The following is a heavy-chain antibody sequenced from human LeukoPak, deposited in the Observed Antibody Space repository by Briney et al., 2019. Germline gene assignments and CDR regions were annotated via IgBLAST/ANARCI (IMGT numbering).Heavy chain of an antibody. D-gene: IGHD3-10*01. CDR3: ARSYGSGSYYSRYYYFYMDV. V-gene: IGHV4-4*09. J-gene: IGHJ6*03. CDR2: IHTSGST. CDR1: GGSISNYF. Sequence: SETLSLTCAVSGGSISNYFWSWIGQPPGKGLEYIGYIHTSGSTNYDSSLKSRVTISIDMSKDQFSLMLRSVTAADTVVYFCARSYGSGSYYSRYYYFYMDVWGKGTTVTVSS.